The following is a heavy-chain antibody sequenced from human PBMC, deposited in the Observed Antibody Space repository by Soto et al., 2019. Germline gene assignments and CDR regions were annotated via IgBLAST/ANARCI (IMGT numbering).Heavy chain of an antibody. D-gene: IGHD3-22*01. Sequence: GESLKISCKGSGYSFTSYWISWVRQMPGKGLEWMGRIDPSDSYTNYSPSFQGHVTISADKSISTAYLQWSSLKASDTAMYYCARHFTVNYYDSSGYIYYYYYGMDVWGQGTTVTVSS. CDR3: ARHFTVNYYDSSGYIYYYYYGMDV. J-gene: IGHJ6*02. CDR1: GYSFTSYW. V-gene: IGHV5-10-1*01. CDR2: IDPSDSYT.